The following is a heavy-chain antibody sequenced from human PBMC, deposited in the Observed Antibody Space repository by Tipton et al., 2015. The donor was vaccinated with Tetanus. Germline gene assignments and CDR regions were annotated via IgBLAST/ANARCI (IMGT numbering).Heavy chain of an antibody. CDR1: GGSISSRSYY. V-gene: IGHV4-31*03. CDR2: IYYTGST. Sequence: TLSLTCTVSGGSISSRSYYWSWIRQHPVKGLEWIGYIYYTGSTYHNPSLKSRVIISADTSKNQFSLKLSSATAADTAVYYCASSVGQLWFWGQGSLVTVSS. J-gene: IGHJ4*01. CDR3: ASSVGQLWF. D-gene: IGHD5-18*01.